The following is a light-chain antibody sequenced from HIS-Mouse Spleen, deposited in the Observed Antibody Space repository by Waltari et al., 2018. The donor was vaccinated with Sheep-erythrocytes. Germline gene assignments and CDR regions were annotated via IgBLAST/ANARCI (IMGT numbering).Light chain of an antibody. V-gene: IGLV3-25*03. CDR1: SLPKQY. CDR2: KDS. Sequence: SYELTQPPSVSVSPGQTARITCSGESLPKQYASWYQQKPGQAPVLVIYKDSERPSGIPERFSGSSSGTTVTLTISGVQAEDEADYYCQSADSSGTVVFGGGTKLTVL. J-gene: IGLJ2*01. CDR3: QSADSSGTVV.